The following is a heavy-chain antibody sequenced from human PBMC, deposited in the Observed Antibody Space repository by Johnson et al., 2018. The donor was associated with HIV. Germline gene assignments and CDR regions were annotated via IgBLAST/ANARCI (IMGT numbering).Heavy chain of an antibody. V-gene: IGHV3-20*04. Sequence: EQLVESGGNVVRPGGSLRLFCAASGFKFDDYGMSWVRQVPGKGLEWVSGINWNGGTTTYADSVKGRFIISSDNSKNSLHLQMNNLSAEDTAFYYCVRGIRYCTGGNCYSDAFDIWGQGTLVTVSS. CDR1: GFKFDDYG. CDR3: VRGIRYCTGGNCYSDAFDI. J-gene: IGHJ3*02. CDR2: INWNGGTT. D-gene: IGHD2-15*01.